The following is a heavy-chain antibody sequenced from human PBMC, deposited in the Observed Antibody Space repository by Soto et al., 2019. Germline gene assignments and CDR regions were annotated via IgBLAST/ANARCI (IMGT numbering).Heavy chain of an antibody. CDR1: GGTFSNYA. J-gene: IGHJ4*02. Sequence: QVQLVQSGAEVKRPGSSVKVACKASGGTFSNYAINWVRQAPGHGLEWMGDIAPMFGKANNAQKFQGRVTITADESTSTAYMELSGLTSADTALYYCAREVQVHTPVFALWGQGTLVTVSS. V-gene: IGHV1-69*01. CDR2: IAPMFGKA. CDR3: AREVQVHTPVFAL. D-gene: IGHD3-3*01.